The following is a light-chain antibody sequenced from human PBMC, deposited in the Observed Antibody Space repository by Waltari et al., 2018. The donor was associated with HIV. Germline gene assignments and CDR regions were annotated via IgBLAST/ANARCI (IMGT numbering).Light chain of an antibody. CDR2: KDS. J-gene: IGLJ7*01. CDR3: QSADSSGTYPV. Sequence: SYELTQPPSVSVSPGQTARITCSGDALPKQYAYWYQQKPGQAPVVVIYKDSERPSGTPGRFSGASSGKTVALTISGVQAEDEADYYCQSADSSGTYPVFGGGTQLTVL. CDR1: ALPKQY. V-gene: IGLV3-25*03.